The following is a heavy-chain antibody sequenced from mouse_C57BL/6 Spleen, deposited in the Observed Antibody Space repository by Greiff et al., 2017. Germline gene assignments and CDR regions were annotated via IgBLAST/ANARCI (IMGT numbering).Heavy chain of an antibody. D-gene: IGHD1-1*02. CDR1: GFTFSDYY. J-gene: IGHJ2*01. Sequence: EVMLVESEGGLVQPGSSMKLSCTASGFTFSDYYMAWVRQVPEKGLEWVANINYDGSSTYYLDSLKSRFIISRDNAKNILYLQMSSLKSEDTATYYCARGAVGQYYLDYWGQGTTLTVSS. CDR3: ARGAVGQYYLDY. V-gene: IGHV5-16*01. CDR2: INYDGSST.